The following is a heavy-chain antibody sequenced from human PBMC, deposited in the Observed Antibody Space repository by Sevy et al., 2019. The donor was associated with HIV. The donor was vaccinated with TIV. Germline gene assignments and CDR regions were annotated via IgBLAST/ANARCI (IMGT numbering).Heavy chain of an antibody. V-gene: IGHV3-21*01. CDR1: GFTFSTYN. CDR2: ITFSSNNI. J-gene: IGHJ3*02. CDR3: ARSWEQQLHDAFDI. Sequence: GGSLSLSCAASGFTFSTYNMNWVRQAPGKGLEWVNSITFSSNNIYYADSVKGRFTISRDNAKNSLYLQMNSLRAEDTAVYYCARSWEQQLHDAFDIWGQGTMVTVSS. D-gene: IGHD6-13*01.